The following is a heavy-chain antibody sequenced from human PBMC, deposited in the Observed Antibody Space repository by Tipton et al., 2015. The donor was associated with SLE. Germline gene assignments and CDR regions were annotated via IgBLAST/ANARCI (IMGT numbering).Heavy chain of an antibody. J-gene: IGHJ3*02. Sequence: GLVKPSETLSLTCTVSGGSLSGYYWSWIRQSAGKGLEWIARMSFNGIIHYNHSLMNRLTVSLDTSQNRFFLKVTSMTAADTAVYYCARTAVPATMGAFDIWGQGTMVTVSS. V-gene: IGHV4-4*07. CDR1: GGSLSGYY. D-gene: IGHD2-2*01. CDR3: ARTAVPATMGAFDI. CDR2: MSFNGII.